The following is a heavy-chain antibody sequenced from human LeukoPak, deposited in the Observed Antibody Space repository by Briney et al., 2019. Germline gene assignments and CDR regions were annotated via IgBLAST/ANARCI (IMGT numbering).Heavy chain of an antibody. CDR2: INPNSGGT. CDR1: GYTLTGDY. Sequence: ASVKVSCEASGYTLTGDYMHCVRQAPGQGREWMGWINPNSGGTNYAQKFQGRVTMTRDTSISTAYTELSRLRSNDTAVYYCARELEYCSSNSCTHNWFDPWGQGTLVTVSS. D-gene: IGHD2-2*01. J-gene: IGHJ5*02. V-gene: IGHV1-2*02. CDR3: ARELEYCSSNSCTHNWFDP.